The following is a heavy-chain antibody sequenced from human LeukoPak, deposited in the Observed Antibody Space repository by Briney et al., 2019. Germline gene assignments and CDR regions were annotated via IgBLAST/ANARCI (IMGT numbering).Heavy chain of an antibody. V-gene: IGHV3-21*01. CDR3: ARDSAAVVTDPFDY. CDR2: ISTGSSYI. CDR1: GFTFSSYS. Sequence: PGGSLRLSCAASGFTFSSYSMNWVRQAPGKGLEWVSSISTGSSYIYYADSMKGRFTISRDNAKNSLYLQMHSLRAEDTAVYYCARDSAAVVTDPFDYWGQGTLVTVSS. J-gene: IGHJ4*02. D-gene: IGHD4-23*01.